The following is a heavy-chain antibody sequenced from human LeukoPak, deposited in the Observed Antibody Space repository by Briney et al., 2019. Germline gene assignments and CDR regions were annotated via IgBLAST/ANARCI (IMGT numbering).Heavy chain of an antibody. V-gene: IGHV3-23*01. CDR2: ISVRCGST. Sequence: GGSLRLSCAVSGFTFNIYAMSWVRQAPGKGLEWVSAISVRCGSTYYADSVKGRFIIPRDNSKNTLFLQMNSLRAEDTAVYYCAKDAVYDDSSGYFDFWGQGTLVTVSS. J-gene: IGHJ4*02. CDR3: AKDAVYDDSSGYFDF. D-gene: IGHD3-22*01. CDR1: GFTFNIYA.